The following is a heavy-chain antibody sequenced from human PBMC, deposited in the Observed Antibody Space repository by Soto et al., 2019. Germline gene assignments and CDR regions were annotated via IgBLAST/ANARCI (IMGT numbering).Heavy chain of an antibody. D-gene: IGHD2-2*01. CDR2: IYYSGST. CDR3: ARDRILCSSTSCFGMDV. V-gene: IGHV4-61*01. Sequence: SETLSLTCTVSGGSVSSGSYYWSWIRQPPGKGLEWIGYIYYSGSTNYNPSLRSRVTISVDTSKNQFSLKLSSVTAADTAVYYCARDRILCSSTSCFGMDVWGQGTTVTVSS. CDR1: GGSVSSGSYY. J-gene: IGHJ6*02.